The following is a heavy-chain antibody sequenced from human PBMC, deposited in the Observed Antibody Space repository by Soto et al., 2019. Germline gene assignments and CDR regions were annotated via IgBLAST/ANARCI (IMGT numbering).Heavy chain of an antibody. D-gene: IGHD2-15*01. J-gene: IGHJ6*02. CDR3: ASHFTGVLVLGASPPGGDNYGWDV. CDR2: IIPILDIP. Sequence: QVQLMQSGAEVKKPGSSVKVSCKASGGTFSRYTISWVRQAPGQGLEWMGRIIPILDIPNYAQNFQGRVTITADKSTSTAYMELSSLRSDDTAVYYCASHFTGVLVLGASPPGGDNYGWDVWGQGTTVTVSS. CDR1: GGTFSRYT. V-gene: IGHV1-69*02.